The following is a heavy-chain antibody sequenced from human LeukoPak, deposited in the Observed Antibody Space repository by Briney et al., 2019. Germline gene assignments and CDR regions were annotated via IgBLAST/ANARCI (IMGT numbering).Heavy chain of an antibody. J-gene: IGHJ4*02. Sequence: GGSLRLSCAASGFTFNTYGMHWVSQAPGKGLEWVAFIRYDGSNKYYADSVKGRFTISRDNSKNTLYLQMNSLRAEDTAVYYCAREGREMPTTTHFDYWGQGTLVTVSS. D-gene: IGHD5-24*01. CDR3: AREGREMPTTTHFDY. CDR1: GFTFNTYG. CDR2: IRYDGSNK. V-gene: IGHV3-30*02.